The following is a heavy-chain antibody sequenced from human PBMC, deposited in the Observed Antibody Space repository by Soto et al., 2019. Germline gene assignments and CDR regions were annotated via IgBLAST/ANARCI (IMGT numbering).Heavy chain of an antibody. Sequence: GGSLRLSCAASGFTFSNYAMSWVRQAPGKGLEWVSYISSSGSSIFYADSVKGRFTISRDNSKNSLYLQMNSLRAEDTALYYCARAPSTYYYYGMDVWGQGTTVTVSS. CDR3: ARAPSTYYYYGMDV. J-gene: IGHJ6*02. CDR1: GFTFSNYA. CDR2: ISSSGSSI. V-gene: IGHV3-48*03.